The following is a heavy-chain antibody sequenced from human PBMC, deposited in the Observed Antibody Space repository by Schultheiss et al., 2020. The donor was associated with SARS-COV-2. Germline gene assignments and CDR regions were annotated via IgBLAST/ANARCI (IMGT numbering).Heavy chain of an antibody. CDR2: INHSGKT. V-gene: IGHV4-34*01. J-gene: IGHJ5*02. D-gene: IGHD2-21*01. CDR3: ANLHMSGLCDWFDP. CDR1: GGSFSGYN. Sequence: SETLSLTCAVYGGSFSGYNWNWIRLTPGKGLEWIGDINHSGKTNYNPSLKNRVTISLDTSKKQFSLQLSSVTAADTAVYYCANLHMSGLCDWFDPWGQGTLVTVSS.